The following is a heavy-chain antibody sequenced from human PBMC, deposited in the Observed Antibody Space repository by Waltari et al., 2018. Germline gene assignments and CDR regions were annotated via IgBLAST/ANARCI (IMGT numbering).Heavy chain of an antibody. CDR3: AKDGDYSRTEYDAFDV. CDR2: ISLEGTRI. V-gene: IGHV3-30*02. D-gene: IGHD4-17*01. J-gene: IGHJ3*01. CDR1: GFIFSSHG. Sequence: VQLLASGGGVVQPGGSLRRTCSASGFIFSSHGRHWVRQIPGKGREWVAGISLEGTRIFDAYSVRGRFTSARDKSNNIVLRQMNSLIPEDSGVYYGAKDGDYSRTEYDAFDVWGEGTVVTVSP.